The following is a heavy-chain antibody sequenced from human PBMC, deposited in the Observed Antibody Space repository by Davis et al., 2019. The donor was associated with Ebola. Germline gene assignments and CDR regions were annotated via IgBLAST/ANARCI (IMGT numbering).Heavy chain of an antibody. D-gene: IGHD2-2*01. V-gene: IGHV4-59*01. Sequence: PGGSLRLSCAVYGGSFSSYYWSWIRQPPGKGLEWIGYIYYSGSTNYNPSLKSRVTISVDTSKNQFSLKLSSVTAADTAVYYCARNIVVVPAARGGWYYYMDVWGKGTTVTVSS. CDR2: IYYSGST. CDR1: GGSFSSYY. J-gene: IGHJ6*03. CDR3: ARNIVVVPAARGGWYYYMDV.